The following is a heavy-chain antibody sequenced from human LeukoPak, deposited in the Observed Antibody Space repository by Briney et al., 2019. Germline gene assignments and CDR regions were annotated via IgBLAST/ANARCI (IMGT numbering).Heavy chain of an antibody. Sequence: GGSLRLSCAASGFTFSSYWMHWVRQAPGKGLVWVSRINSDGGSTSYTDSVKGRFTISRDNAKNTLYLQMNSLRAEDTAVYYCARGGYSSGWSDYWGQGTLVTVSS. V-gene: IGHV3-74*01. D-gene: IGHD6-19*01. CDR1: GFTFSSYW. J-gene: IGHJ4*02. CDR2: INSDGGST. CDR3: ARGGYSSGWSDY.